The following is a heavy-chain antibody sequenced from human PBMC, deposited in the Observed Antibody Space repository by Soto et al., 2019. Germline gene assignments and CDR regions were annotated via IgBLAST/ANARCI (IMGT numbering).Heavy chain of an antibody. CDR3: AKGIGDYFYYYFDY. Sequence: QVQLVESGGGVVQPGRSLRLSCAASGFTFSSDGMHWVRQAPGKGLEWVAVISYDGSNKYYADSVKGRFTIARDNSKNTLYLQMNCLRAEDTAVYYCAKGIGDYFYYYFDYWGQGTLVTVSS. D-gene: IGHD4-17*01. CDR2: ISYDGSNK. V-gene: IGHV3-30*18. J-gene: IGHJ4*02. CDR1: GFTFSSDG.